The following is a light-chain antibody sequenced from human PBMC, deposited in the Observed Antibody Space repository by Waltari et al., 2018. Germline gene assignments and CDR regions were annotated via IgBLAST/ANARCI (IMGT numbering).Light chain of an antibody. CDR3: SSYTSSSTYV. Sequence: QSALTQPASVSGSPGQSITISCTGTSSDVGGYNYVSWYQQHPGKAPKLMIYDVSNRPSRVSNRFSGSKAGNPASLTISGLQAEDEADYYCSSYTSSSTYVFGTGTKVTVL. J-gene: IGLJ1*01. CDR1: SSDVGGYNY. V-gene: IGLV2-14*03. CDR2: DVS.